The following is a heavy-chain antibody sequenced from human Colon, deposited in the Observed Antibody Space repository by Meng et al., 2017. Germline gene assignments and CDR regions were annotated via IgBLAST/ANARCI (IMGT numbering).Heavy chain of an antibody. J-gene: IGHJ4*02. CDR2: IYYSGST. CDR1: GGSISSSHYY. CDR3: ARGPTTYFDY. V-gene: IGHV4-30-4*01. D-gene: IGHD4-17*01. Sequence: QLPLQESGPGLVKPSETLSLTCTVSGGSISSSHYYWSWIRQPPGKGLEWIGYIYYSGSTYYNPSLKSRVTISVDTSKNQFSLKLSSVTAADTAVYYCARGPTTYFDYWGQGTLVTVSS.